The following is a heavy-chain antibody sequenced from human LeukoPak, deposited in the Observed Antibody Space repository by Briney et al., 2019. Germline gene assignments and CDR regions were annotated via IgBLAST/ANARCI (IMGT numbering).Heavy chain of an antibody. CDR2: ITNKANNYAT. CDR1: GFTFSGSA. V-gene: IGHV3-73*01. D-gene: IGHD3-3*02. CDR3: TIPLAGYYYGMDV. Sequence: PGGSLKLSCAASGFTFSGSAIQWVRQASGEGLEWVGHITNKANNYATTYTASVKGRFTISRDDSKNTAYLQLNSLKTEDTAVYYCTIPLAGYYYGMDVWGQGTTVTVSS. J-gene: IGHJ6*02.